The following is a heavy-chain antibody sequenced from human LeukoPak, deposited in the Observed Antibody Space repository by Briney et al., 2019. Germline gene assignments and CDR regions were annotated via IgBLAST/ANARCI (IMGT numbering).Heavy chain of an antibody. CDR1: GFTFSSFV. Sequence: PGGSLRLSCAASGFTFSSFVMSWVRQAPGKGLEWVSAISGSGVTTYYADSVKGRFTIARDNSKNTLYLQMDGLRAEDTAVYYCARDRGRRWYDILTGSNYGMDVWGQGTTVTVSS. D-gene: IGHD3-9*01. V-gene: IGHV3-23*01. CDR2: ISGSGVTT. J-gene: IGHJ6*02. CDR3: ARDRGRRWYDILTGSNYGMDV.